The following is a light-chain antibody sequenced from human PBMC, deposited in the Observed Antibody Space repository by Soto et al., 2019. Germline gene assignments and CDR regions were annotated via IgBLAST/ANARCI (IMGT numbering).Light chain of an antibody. CDR3: QQYGSSPDT. V-gene: IGKV3-20*01. CDR2: DAS. CDR1: QSVSSSY. Sequence: EIVLTQSPGTLSLSPGERATLSCRASQSVSSSYLAWYQQKPGQAPRLLIYDASSRATGIPDRFSGSGSGTDFTLTISRLEPEDFAVYYCQQYGSSPDTFGQGPKLEIK. J-gene: IGKJ2*01.